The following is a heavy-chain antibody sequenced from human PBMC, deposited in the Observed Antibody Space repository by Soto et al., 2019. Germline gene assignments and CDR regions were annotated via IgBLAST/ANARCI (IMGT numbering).Heavy chain of an antibody. Sequence: GGSLRLSCAASGFTFSSYAMSWVRQAPGKGLEWVSAISGSGGSTYYADSVKGRFTISRDNSKNTLYLQMNSLRAEDTAVYYCARNPHKGVRGYSVYDLPTHFDYWGQGTLVTVSS. J-gene: IGHJ4*02. CDR3: ARNPHKGVRGYSVYDLPTHFDY. CDR1: GFTFSSYA. V-gene: IGHV3-23*01. D-gene: IGHD5-12*01. CDR2: ISGSGGST.